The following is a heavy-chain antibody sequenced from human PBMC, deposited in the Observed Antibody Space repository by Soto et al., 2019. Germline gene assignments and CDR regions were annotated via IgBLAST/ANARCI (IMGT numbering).Heavy chain of an antibody. CDR2: INPSGGST. Sequence: GASVKVSCKASGYTLIMYYIHWMRQAPGQGLEWMGLINPSGGSTTYAQKNQGRVTMSRDTSTNTVYMELSSLRSDDTAMYYCARGGYYDSSGSRNDHYYGMNVWGQGTTVTVSS. V-gene: IGHV1-46*01. J-gene: IGHJ6*02. D-gene: IGHD3-22*01. CDR1: GYTLIMYY. CDR3: ARGGYYDSSGSRNDHYYGMNV.